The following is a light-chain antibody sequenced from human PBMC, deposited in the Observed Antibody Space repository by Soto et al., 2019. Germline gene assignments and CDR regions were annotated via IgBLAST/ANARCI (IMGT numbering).Light chain of an antibody. Sequence: GKRATLSCRASQSVSSYLAWYQQKPGQAPRLLIYDASNRATGIPARFSGSESGTDFTLTICGLGTPDYAMYYSLQSGRSSPFAGGTKVDI. CDR2: DAS. CDR1: QSVSSY. J-gene: IGKJ4*01. V-gene: IGKV3-11*01. CDR3: LQSGRSSP.